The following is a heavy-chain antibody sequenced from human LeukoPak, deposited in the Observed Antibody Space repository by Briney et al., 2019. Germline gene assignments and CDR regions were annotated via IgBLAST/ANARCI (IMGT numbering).Heavy chain of an antibody. CDR2: INWNGGNT. D-gene: IGHD3-22*01. J-gene: IGHJ4*02. V-gene: IGHV3-20*04. Sequence: GGSLRLSCAASGFTFDDYGMNWVRQAPGKGLEWVSGINWNGGNTGYADSVKGRFTISRDNSKNTLYLQMNSLRAEDTAVYYCARDHDYYDSSGYSLGLDYWGQGTLVTVSS. CDR3: ARDHDYYDSSGYSLGLDY. CDR1: GFTFDDYG.